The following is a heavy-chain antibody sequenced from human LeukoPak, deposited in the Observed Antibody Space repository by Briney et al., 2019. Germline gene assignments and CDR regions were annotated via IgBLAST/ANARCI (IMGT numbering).Heavy chain of an antibody. CDR2: IYTSGST. V-gene: IGHV4-61*02. J-gene: IGHJ4*02. CDR3: ARGDYYDSSAPFDY. Sequence: PSQTLSLTCTVSGGSISSGSYYWSWIRQPAGKGLEWIGRIYTSGSTNYNPSLKSRVTISVDTSKNQFSLKLSSVTAADTAVYYCARGDYYDSSAPFDYWGQGTLVTVSS. CDR1: GGSISSGSYY. D-gene: IGHD3-22*01.